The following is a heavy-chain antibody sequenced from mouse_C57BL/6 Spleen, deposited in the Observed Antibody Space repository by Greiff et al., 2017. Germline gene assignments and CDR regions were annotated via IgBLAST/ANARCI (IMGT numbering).Heavy chain of an antibody. J-gene: IGHJ4*01. CDR2: IRSKSNNYAT. D-gene: IGHD2-3*01. CDR3: VRYDGYYYAMDY. Sequence: EVKLVESGGGLVQPKGSLKLSCAASGFSFNTYAMNWVRQAPGKGLEWVARIRSKSNNYATYYADSVKDRFTISRDDSESMLYLQMNNLKTEDTXMYYCVRYDGYYYAMDYWGQGTSVTVSS. CDR1: GFSFNTYA. V-gene: IGHV10-1*01.